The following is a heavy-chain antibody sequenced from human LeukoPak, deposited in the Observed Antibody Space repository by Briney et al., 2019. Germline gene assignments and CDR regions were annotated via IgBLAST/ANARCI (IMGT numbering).Heavy chain of an antibody. D-gene: IGHD3-22*01. CDR2: IYYSGST. CDR3: ARVGSYDSSGYYYFDN. CDR1: GGSISSGDYY. V-gene: IGHV4-30-4*01. Sequence: PSETLSLTCTVSGGSISSGDYYWSWIRQPPGKGLEWIGYIYYSGSTYYNPSLKSRVTISVDTSKNQFSLKLSSVTAADTAVYYCARVGSYDSSGYYYFDNSGQGTLVTVSS. J-gene: IGHJ4*02.